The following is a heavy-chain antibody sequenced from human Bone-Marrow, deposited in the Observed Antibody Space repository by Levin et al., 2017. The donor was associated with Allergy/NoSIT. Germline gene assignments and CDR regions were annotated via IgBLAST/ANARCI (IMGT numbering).Heavy chain of an antibody. CDR3: ARHDCTVGSCYAGAFDY. J-gene: IGHJ4*02. D-gene: IGHD2-15*01. Sequence: KPSETLSLTCTVSGGSINSNTYYWGWIRQPPGKGLEWIGSTYYSGSTYYNPSLKSRVTISADTSKNHFSLKMSSVTAADTSVYYCARHDCTVGSCYAGAFDYWGQGILVTVSS. V-gene: IGHV4-39*01. CDR1: GGSINSNTYY. CDR2: TYYSGST.